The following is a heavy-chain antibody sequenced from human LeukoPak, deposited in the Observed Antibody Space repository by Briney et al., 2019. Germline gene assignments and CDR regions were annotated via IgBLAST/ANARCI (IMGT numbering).Heavy chain of an antibody. CDR1: GGTFSSYA. V-gene: IGHV1-69*06. CDR3: ARGHPSATGYSSGWYFHY. J-gene: IGHJ4*02. Sequence: SVKVSCKASGGTFSSYAISWVRQAPGQGLEWMGGIIPIFGTANYAQKFQGRVTITADKSTSTAYMELSSLTSEDTAVYYCARGHPSATGYSSGWYFHYWGQGTLVTVSS. D-gene: IGHD6-19*01. CDR2: IIPIFGTA.